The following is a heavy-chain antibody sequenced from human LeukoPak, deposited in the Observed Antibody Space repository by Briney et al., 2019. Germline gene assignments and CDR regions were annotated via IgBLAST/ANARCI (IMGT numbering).Heavy chain of an antibody. Sequence: GGSLRLSCSASGFTFSIYSMNWVRQAPGRGLEWVSYIDSRSGTIYYADSVKGRFTISRDNAKNSLYLQMNSLRAEDTAVYYCARDLDSSGYISRGYYFDYWGQGTLVTVSS. CDR1: GFTFSIYS. D-gene: IGHD3-22*01. CDR3: ARDLDSSGYISRGYYFDY. CDR2: IDSRSGTI. J-gene: IGHJ4*02. V-gene: IGHV3-48*04.